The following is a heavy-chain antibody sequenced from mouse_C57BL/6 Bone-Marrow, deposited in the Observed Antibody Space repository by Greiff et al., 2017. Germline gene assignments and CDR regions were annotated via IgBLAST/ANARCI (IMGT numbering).Heavy chain of an antibody. V-gene: IGHV5-6*01. D-gene: IGHD2-3*01. J-gene: IGHJ1*03. Sequence: EVQGVESGGDLVKPGGSLKLSCAASGFTFSSYGMSWVRQTPDKRLEWVATISSGGSYTYYPDSVKGRFTISRDNAKNTLYLQMSILKSEDTAMYYCARHDGYFWYFDVWGTGTTVTVSS. CDR2: ISSGGSYT. CDR1: GFTFSSYG. CDR3: ARHDGYFWYFDV.